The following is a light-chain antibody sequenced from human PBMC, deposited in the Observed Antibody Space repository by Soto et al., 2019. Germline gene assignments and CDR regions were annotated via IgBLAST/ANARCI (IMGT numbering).Light chain of an antibody. CDR3: QQYGSSPT. CDR2: GAS. Sequence: EIVLTQSPGTLSLSPGKRATLSCRASQSISSTSLAWYQQKPGQAPRLLIYGASSRATGIPDRFSGSGSGTDFTLTISRLEPEDFAVYYCQQYGSSPTFGQGTKVDIK. J-gene: IGKJ1*01. V-gene: IGKV3-20*01. CDR1: QSISSTS.